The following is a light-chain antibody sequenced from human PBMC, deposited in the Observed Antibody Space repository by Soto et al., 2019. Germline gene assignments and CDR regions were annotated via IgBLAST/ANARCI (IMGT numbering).Light chain of an antibody. CDR2: WAS. Sequence: DIVMTQSPDSLAVSLGERATINCKSSQSVLYDSNNKNHLAWYQQKPGQPPKLLIYWASTRESGVPDRFSGSGSGTDFTLTISSLQAEDVAVYYCQQYYSTPWTFGQGTKVEIK. CDR3: QQYYSTPWT. J-gene: IGKJ1*01. V-gene: IGKV4-1*01. CDR1: QSVLYDSNNKNH.